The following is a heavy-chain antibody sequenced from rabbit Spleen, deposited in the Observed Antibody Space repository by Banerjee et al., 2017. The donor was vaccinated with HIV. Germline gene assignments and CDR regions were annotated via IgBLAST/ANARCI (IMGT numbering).Heavy chain of an antibody. J-gene: IGHJ6*01. CDR2: IDTGSSGFT. D-gene: IGHD1-1*01. CDR1: GVSFTNNYY. Sequence: QSLEESGGDLVKPGASLTLTCTASGVSFTNNYYMCWVRQAPGKGLEWIACIDTGSSGFTYFATWAKGRFTCSKTSSTTVTLQMTRLTAADTATYFCARDTSSSFSSYGMDLWGPGTLVTVS. V-gene: IGHV1S40*01. CDR3: ARDTSSSFSSYGMDL.